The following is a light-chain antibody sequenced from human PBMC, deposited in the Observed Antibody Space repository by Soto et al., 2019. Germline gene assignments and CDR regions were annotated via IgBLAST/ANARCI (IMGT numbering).Light chain of an antibody. Sequence: QSVLTQPPSVSGSPGQSVDISCTGTSSDVGSSNGVSWYQQPPGTAPKLMIYDVSNRPSGVPDRFSGSKSGNTASLTISGLQAEDEADYYCSSYTTSSTYVFGTGTKLTVL. CDR1: SSDVGSSNG. V-gene: IGLV2-18*02. CDR3: SSYTTSSTYV. CDR2: DVS. J-gene: IGLJ1*01.